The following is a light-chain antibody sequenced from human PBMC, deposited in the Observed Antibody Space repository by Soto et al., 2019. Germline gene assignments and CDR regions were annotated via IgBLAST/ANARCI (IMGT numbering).Light chain of an antibody. CDR2: SDN. J-gene: IGLJ2*01. Sequence: QSVLTQPPSASLTPGQRVTISCSGSSSNIGNNPVNWYQQLPGTAPRLLIYSDNQRPSGVPDRFSGSKSGTSGSLAISGLQSVDEADYYCAAWDDSLNALVFGGGTKVTVL. CDR1: SSNIGNNP. CDR3: AAWDDSLNALV. V-gene: IGLV1-44*01.